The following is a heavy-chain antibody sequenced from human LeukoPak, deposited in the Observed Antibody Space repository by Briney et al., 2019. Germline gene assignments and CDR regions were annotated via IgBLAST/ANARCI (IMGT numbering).Heavy chain of an antibody. J-gene: IGHJ4*02. D-gene: IGHD6-13*01. CDR3: AVKIAAAGFY. CDR1: GGSISSGGYY. CDR2: VPYSGST. V-gene: IGHV4-31*03. Sequence: SQALSLTCTVSGGSISSGGYYWSWIRQHPGKGLEWIGYVPYSGSTFYNPSLKSRVTISLDTTKNQFSLRLTSVTAADTAVYYCAVKIAAAGFYWGQGTLVTVSS.